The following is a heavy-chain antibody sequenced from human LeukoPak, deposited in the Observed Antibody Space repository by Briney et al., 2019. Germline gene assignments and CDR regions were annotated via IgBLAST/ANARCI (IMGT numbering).Heavy chain of an antibody. CDR1: GFTFNDYA. D-gene: IGHD2-15*01. CDR2: IKQDGSEK. J-gene: IGHJ4*02. V-gene: IGHV3-7*04. Sequence: PGGSLRLSCAASGFTFNDYAMVCVRQAPGKGLEWVANIKQDGSEKYYVDSVKGRFTISRDNAKNSLYLQMNSLRAEDTAVYYCARDFYCSGGSSSTTRLDYWGQGTLVTVSS. CDR3: ARDFYCSGGSSSTTRLDY.